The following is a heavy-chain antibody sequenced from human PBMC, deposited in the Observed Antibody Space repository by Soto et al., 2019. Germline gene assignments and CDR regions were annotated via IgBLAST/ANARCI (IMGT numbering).Heavy chain of an antibody. Sequence: QVQLVQSGAEVKKPGASVKVSCKASGYTFTGYYMHWVRQAPGQGLEWMGWINPNSGGTNYAQKFQGWVTMTRDTSIRTADMELGRMRSDDTAVYYCARGPAITMVRGVVRGYYYGMDVWGQGTTVTVSS. J-gene: IGHJ6*02. CDR2: INPNSGGT. CDR3: ARGPAITMVRGVVRGYYYGMDV. CDR1: GYTFTGYY. D-gene: IGHD3-10*01. V-gene: IGHV1-2*04.